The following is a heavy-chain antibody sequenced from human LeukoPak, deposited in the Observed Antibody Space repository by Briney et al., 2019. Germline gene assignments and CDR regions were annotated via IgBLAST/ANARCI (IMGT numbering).Heavy chain of an antibody. CDR1: GFNFTAYW. J-gene: IGHJ5*01. V-gene: IGHV5-51*01. D-gene: IGHD3-22*01. CDR2: SHPINSDT. CDR3: ARHQYYYDSSGNYGWFDS. Sequence: GESLKISCKGSGFNFTAYWIAWVRQMPGKGLEWMGISHPINSDTKYSPSFQGQVTISADKSSSTAYPQWNSLKASDTAMYYCARHQYYYDSSGNYGWFDSWGQGTLVTASS.